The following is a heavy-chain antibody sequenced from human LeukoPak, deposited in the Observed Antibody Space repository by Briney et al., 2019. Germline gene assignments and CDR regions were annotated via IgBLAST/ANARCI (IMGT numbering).Heavy chain of an antibody. Sequence: SQTLSLTCAVSGGSISSGGYSWSWIRQPPGKGLEWIGYIYHSGSTYYNPSLKSRVTISVDRSKNQFSLKLSSVTAADTAVYYCARAGVPKWGHFDYWGQGTLVTVSS. CDR1: GGSISSGGYS. D-gene: IGHD7-27*01. CDR2: IYHSGST. J-gene: IGHJ4*02. V-gene: IGHV4-30-2*01. CDR3: ARAGVPKWGHFDY.